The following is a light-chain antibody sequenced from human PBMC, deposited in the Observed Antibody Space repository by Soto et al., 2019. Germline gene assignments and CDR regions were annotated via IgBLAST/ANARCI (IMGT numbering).Light chain of an antibody. V-gene: IGKV3-15*01. CDR1: QSVSGN. CDR2: SAS. Sequence: EIVMTQSPATLSVSPGERATLSCRACQSVSGNLAWYQQKPGQAPRLLIYSASTRATGIPARFSGSGSGTEFTLTISGLQSEDFAVYYCQQYINWPRTFGQGTKVEIK. J-gene: IGKJ1*01. CDR3: QQYINWPRT.